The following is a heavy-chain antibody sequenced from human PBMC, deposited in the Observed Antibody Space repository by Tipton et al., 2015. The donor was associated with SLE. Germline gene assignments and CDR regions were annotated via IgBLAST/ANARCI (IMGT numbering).Heavy chain of an antibody. V-gene: IGHV5-51*03. Sequence: VQLVQSGAEVKKPGESLKISCKGSGYSFTTYWIGWVRQMPGKGLEWMGNIYPGDSDTRYSTSFQGPVTILADKSISTAYLQWSSLKASDTAMYYCARRPSGCTIPGAWFGTWGQGTLVTVSS. J-gene: IGHJ5*02. CDR2: IYPGDSDT. D-gene: IGHD3-9*01. CDR3: ARRPSGCTIPGAWFGT. CDR1: GYSFTTYW.